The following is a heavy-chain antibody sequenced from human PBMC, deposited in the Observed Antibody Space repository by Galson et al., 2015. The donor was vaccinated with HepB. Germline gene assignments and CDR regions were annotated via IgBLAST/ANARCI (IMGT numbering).Heavy chain of an antibody. Sequence: SLRLSCAASGFTFSNYAMTWARQAPGKGLEWVSGISGSIGGTFYIDSVKGRFTISRDDSRNTVYLQMNALRVEDTAVFYCVKGPLESIGSGVVHYSYGLDVWGRGTTVTVSS. V-gene: IGHV3-23*01. CDR3: VKGPLESIGSGVVHYSYGLDV. CDR2: ISGSIGGT. J-gene: IGHJ6*02. D-gene: IGHD3-10*01. CDR1: GFTFSNYA.